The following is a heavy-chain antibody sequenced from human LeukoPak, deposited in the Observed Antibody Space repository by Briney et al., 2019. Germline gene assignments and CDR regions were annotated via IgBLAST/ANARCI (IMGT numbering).Heavy chain of an antibody. J-gene: IGHJ4*02. CDR1: GFTFSSYW. CDR3: ARESTVVVPAAILADLDYFDY. D-gene: IGHD2-2*02. Sequence: PGGSLRLSCAASGFTFSSYWMSWVRQAPGKGLEWVANIKQDGSEKYYVDSVKGRFTISRDNAKNSLYLQMNSLRAEDTAVYYCARESTVVVPAAILADLDYFDYWGQGTLVTVSS. V-gene: IGHV3-7*01. CDR2: IKQDGSEK.